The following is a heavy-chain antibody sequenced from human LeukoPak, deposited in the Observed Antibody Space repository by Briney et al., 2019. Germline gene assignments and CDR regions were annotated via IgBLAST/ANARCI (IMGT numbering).Heavy chain of an antibody. CDR1: GGSISSGGYY. CDR3: ARRTLYYYGMDV. Sequence: PSETLSLTCTVSGGSISSGGYYWSWIRQHPGKGLEWIGYIYYSGSTYYNPSLKSRVTISVDTSKNQFSLKLSSVTAADTAVYYCARRTLYYYGMDVWGQGTTVTVSS. V-gene: IGHV4-31*03. J-gene: IGHJ6*02. CDR2: IYYSGST.